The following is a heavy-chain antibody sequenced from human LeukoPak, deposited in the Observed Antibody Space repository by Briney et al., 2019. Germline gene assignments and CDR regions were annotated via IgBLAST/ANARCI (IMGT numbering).Heavy chain of an antibody. J-gene: IGHJ4*02. CDR1: GFTFGNYE. D-gene: IGHD4-17*01. CDR2: ISNSGSTI. CDR3: AKTVTFDY. Sequence: PGGSLRLSCAASGFTFGNYEMNWVRQAPGKGLEWVSYISNSGSTIYYADSVKGRFTISRDNAKNSLYLQMSGLRAEDTAVYFCAKTVTFDYWGQGTLVTVSS. V-gene: IGHV3-48*03.